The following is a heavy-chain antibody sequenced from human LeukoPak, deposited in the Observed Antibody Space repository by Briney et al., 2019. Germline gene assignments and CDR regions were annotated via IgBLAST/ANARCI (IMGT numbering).Heavy chain of an antibody. Sequence: PGGSLRLSCAASGFTFSSYAMSWVRQAPGKGLEWVSVISGSGGSTNYADSVKGRFTISRDNSKNTLYLQMNSLRAEDTAVYYCVRLRRNSDRSYYYYYYDSWGQGILVTVSS. CDR2: ISGSGGST. CDR3: VRLRRNSDRSYYYYYYDS. J-gene: IGHJ5*01. CDR1: GFTFSSYA. V-gene: IGHV3-23*01. D-gene: IGHD3-10*01.